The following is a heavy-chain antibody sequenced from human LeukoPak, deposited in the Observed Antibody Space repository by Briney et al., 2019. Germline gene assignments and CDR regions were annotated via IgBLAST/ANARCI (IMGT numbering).Heavy chain of an antibody. CDR3: ASGRTDIVVVPATLRNYYFDY. CDR1: GGTFSSYA. V-gene: IGHV1-69*06. Sequence: AASVKVSCKASGGTFSSYAISWVRQAPGQGLEWMGGIMPLFGTAKNAHKFQGRVTITADKSTSTAYMELSSLRSEDTVVYYCASGRTDIVVVPATLRNYYFDYWGQGTLVTVSS. CDR2: IMPLFGTA. D-gene: IGHD2-2*01. J-gene: IGHJ4*02.